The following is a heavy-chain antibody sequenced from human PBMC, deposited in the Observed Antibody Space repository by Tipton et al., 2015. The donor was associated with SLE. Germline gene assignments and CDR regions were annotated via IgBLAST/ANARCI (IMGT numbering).Heavy chain of an antibody. CDR2: IYYSGST. V-gene: IGHV4-59*12. J-gene: IGHJ1*01. CDR3: ARSLPEYQYRVEYFQH. Sequence: LSLTCNVSGGSMSSYYWSWIRQPPSKGLEWIGYIYYSGSTYYNPSLKSRVTISVDTSKNQFSLKLSSVTAADTAVYYCARSLPEYQYRVEYFQHWGQGTLVTVSS. D-gene: IGHD2-2*01. CDR1: GGSMSSYY.